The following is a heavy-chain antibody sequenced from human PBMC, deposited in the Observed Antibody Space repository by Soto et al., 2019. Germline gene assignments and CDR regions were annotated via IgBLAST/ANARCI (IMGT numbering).Heavy chain of an antibody. Sequence: GGSLRLSCAPSGFTFSDYYISWIRQAQGKGLEWVSYIGTRGNTKYYADSVRGRFTISRDNAKNSLYLQMNSLRADDTAVYYCARDGTEYYGEYYDYWGQGIPVTVSS. V-gene: IGHV3-11*01. CDR1: GFTFSDYY. CDR2: IGTRGNTK. CDR3: ARDGTEYYGEYYDY. D-gene: IGHD4-17*01. J-gene: IGHJ4*02.